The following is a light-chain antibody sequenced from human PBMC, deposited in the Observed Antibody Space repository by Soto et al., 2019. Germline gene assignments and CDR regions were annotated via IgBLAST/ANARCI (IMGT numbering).Light chain of an antibody. CDR1: SSYVGGYNY. CDR3: SSFTSAYTFV. CDR2: EVS. Sequence: QSVLAQHASVSGSPGQPIAISCTGTSSYVGGYNYVSWYQQHPGKAPKLLISEVSIRPSGVSDRFSGSKSGNTASLPISGLQTEDEADYDCSSFTSAYTFVFGSGTKVTGL. V-gene: IGLV2-14*01. J-gene: IGLJ1*01.